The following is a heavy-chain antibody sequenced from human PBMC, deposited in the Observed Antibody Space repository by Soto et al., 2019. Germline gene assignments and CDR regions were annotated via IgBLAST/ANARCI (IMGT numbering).Heavy chain of an antibody. Sequence: QVQLVESGGGVVQPGRSLRLSCAASGFTFSSYGMHWVRQAPDKGLEWVAVISYDGSNKYYADSVKGRFTISRDNSKNTLNVHGSGFWADDKPVYYGATSEGGDSTGRYAGVVVGAFDYWGRGTLVTVSS. CDR2: ISYDGSNK. D-gene: IGHD6-25*01. J-gene: IGHJ4*02. CDR3: ATSEGGDSTGRYAGVVVGAFDY. V-gene: IGHV3-30*03. CDR1: GFTFSSYG.